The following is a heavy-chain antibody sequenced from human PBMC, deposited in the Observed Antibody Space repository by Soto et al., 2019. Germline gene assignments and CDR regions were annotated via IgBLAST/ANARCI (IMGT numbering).Heavy chain of an antibody. V-gene: IGHV4-34*01. Sequence: PSETLSLTCAVYGGSFSGYYWSWIRQPPGKGLEWIGEINHSGSTNYNPSLKSRVTISVDTSKNRFSLKLSSVTAADTAVYYCARVRRYYYDSRGYSDYWGQGTLVTVSS. CDR3: ARVRRYYYDSRGYSDY. J-gene: IGHJ4*02. CDR1: GGSFSGYY. CDR2: INHSGST. D-gene: IGHD3-22*01.